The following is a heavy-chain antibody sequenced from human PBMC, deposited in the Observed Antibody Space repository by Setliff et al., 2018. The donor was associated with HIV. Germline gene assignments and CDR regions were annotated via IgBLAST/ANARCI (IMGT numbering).Heavy chain of an antibody. D-gene: IGHD4-17*01. CDR2: ITGSGSYI. J-gene: IGHJ4*02. Sequence: SGGSLRLSCAASGFTFSSFTMNWVRQAPGKGLEWVSSITGSGSYIYYADSVKGRVTISRDNAKNSLYLQMNSLRAEDTALYYCTADLPTTVTIADYWGQGALVTVSS. CDR1: GFTFSSFT. CDR3: TADLPTTVTIADY. V-gene: IGHV3-21*03.